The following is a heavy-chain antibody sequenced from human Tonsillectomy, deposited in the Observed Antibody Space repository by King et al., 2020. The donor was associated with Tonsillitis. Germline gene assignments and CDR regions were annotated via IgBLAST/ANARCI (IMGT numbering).Heavy chain of an antibody. J-gene: IGHJ2*01. CDR3: ARDAYYDFWSGYSPYWYFDL. Sequence: QLQESGPGLVKPSETLSLTCTVSGDSIRSYYWSWIRQPPGKGLEWIGDISYSGSTYYNPSLKSRVTVSVYKSKNQLSLKLSSVTAADTAVYYCARDAYYDFWSGYSPYWYFDLWGRGTLVTVSS. V-gene: IGHV4-59*01. CDR1: GDSIRSYY. D-gene: IGHD3-3*01. CDR2: ISYSGST.